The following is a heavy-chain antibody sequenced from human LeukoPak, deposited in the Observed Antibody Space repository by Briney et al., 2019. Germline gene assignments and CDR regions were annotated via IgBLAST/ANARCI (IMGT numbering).Heavy chain of an antibody. D-gene: IGHD4-17*01. J-gene: IGHJ3*02. CDR2: VKSVAEGGAS. Sequence: PGGSLRLSCAASGFTFSKAWMNWVRQAPGKGLEWVGRVKSVAEGGASEYGTPVKGRFTISRDDSKKTVYLQMHNLSTEDTALYYCTKNTGDFDIWGQGTMVIVSS. V-gene: IGHV3-15*07. CDR3: TKNTGDFDI. CDR1: GFTFSKAW.